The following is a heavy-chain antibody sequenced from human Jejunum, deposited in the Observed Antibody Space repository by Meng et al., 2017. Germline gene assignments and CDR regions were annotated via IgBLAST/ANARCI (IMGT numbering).Heavy chain of an antibody. D-gene: IGHD2/OR15-2a*01. J-gene: IGHJ6*02. V-gene: IGHV3-15*01. CDR2: IKTKTDGGTT. CDR3: TTERVRAAWSLPLSYYYYGMDV. CDR1: GFTFSDAR. Sequence: GGSLRLSCAASGFTFSDARMSWVRRASGKGLEWVGRIKTKTDGGTTDYAAPVRGRFTISRDDSKNTLYLQMDSLKTDDTAMYYCTTERVRAAWSLPLSYYYYGMDVWGQGTTVTVSS.